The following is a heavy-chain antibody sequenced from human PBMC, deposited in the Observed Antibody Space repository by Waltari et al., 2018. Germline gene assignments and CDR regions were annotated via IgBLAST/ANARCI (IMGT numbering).Heavy chain of an antibody. Sequence: QVQLQESGPGLVKPSETLSLTCTVSGGSISSYYWSWLRQPPGKGLEWIGYIYYSGSTNYNPSLKSRVTISVDTSKNQFSLKLSSVTAADTAVYYCASSPIVVVTATYWYFDLWGRGTLVTVSS. D-gene: IGHD2-21*02. CDR3: ASSPIVVVTATYWYFDL. CDR1: GGSISSYY. V-gene: IGHV4-59*01. J-gene: IGHJ2*01. CDR2: IYYSGST.